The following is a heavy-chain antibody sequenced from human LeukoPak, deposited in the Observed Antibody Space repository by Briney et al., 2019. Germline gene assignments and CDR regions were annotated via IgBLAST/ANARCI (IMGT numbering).Heavy chain of an antibody. J-gene: IGHJ4*03. V-gene: IGHV1-2*02. CDR3: AIMQHLHY. CDR1: GYTFTVYT. D-gene: IGHD6-13*01. CDR2: INPYNAYT. Sequence: ASLKDSSRASGYTFTVYTTHCVRQAPGQGLERMGWINPYNAYTHCAQKFRGRVTMTRDTSISTVYIELSSLTSDDTCVYYFAIMQHLHYWGQGTLVTVSS.